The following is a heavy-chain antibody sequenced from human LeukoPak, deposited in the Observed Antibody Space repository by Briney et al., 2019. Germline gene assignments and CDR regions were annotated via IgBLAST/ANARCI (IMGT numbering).Heavy chain of an antibody. CDR3: ARPIAAAGRRSNWFDP. CDR1: GGSISSSSYS. J-gene: IGHJ5*02. V-gene: IGHV4-39*01. D-gene: IGHD6-13*01. CDR2: IYYSGST. Sequence: PSETLSLTCTVSGGSISSSSYSWGWIRQPPGKGLEWIGSIYYSGSTYYNPSLKSRVTISVDTSKNQFSLKLSSVTAADTAVYYCARPIAAAGRRSNWFDPWGQGTLVTVSS.